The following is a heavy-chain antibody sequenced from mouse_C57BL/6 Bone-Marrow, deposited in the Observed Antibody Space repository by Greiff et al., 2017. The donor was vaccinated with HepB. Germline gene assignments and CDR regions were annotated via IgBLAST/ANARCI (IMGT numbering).Heavy chain of an antibody. CDR1: GYTFTDYE. CDR3: TRSDDGYYRYWFAY. CDR2: IDPETGGT. Sequence: QVQLQQSGAELVRPGASVTLSCKASGYTFTDYEMHWVKQTPVHGLEWIGAIDPETGGTAYNQKFKGKAILTADKSSSTAYMELRSLTSEESAVYYCTRSDDGYYRYWFAYWGQGTLVTVSA. J-gene: IGHJ3*01. V-gene: IGHV1-15*01. D-gene: IGHD2-3*01.